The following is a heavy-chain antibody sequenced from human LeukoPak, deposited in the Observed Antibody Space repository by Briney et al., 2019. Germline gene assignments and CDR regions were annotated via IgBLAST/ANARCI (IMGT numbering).Heavy chain of an antibody. J-gene: IGHJ4*02. D-gene: IGHD2-15*01. CDR2: INTYNGNT. CDR1: GYTFNTFG. V-gene: IGHV1-18*01. CDR3: ARLGSDCGGGNCY. Sequence: ASVKVSCKASGYTFNTFGITWVRQAPGQGLEWMGWINTYNGNTNYAQNLQGRVTMTTDTSTSTAYMELRSLTSDDTAVYYCARLGSDCGGGNCYWGQGTLVTVS.